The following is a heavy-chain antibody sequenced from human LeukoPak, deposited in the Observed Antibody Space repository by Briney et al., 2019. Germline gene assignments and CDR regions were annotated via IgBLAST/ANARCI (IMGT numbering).Heavy chain of an antibody. J-gene: IGHJ3*02. CDR1: GFTFSNAW. Sequence: GGSLRLSCAVSGFTFSNAWMSWVRQAPGKGLEWVGRIKSKSDGGTTDYAAPVKGRFTISRDDSKNTLFLQMNSLKTEDTAVYYCTTDRGLYDSSGYYYFATDIWGQGTMVTVSS. D-gene: IGHD3-22*01. CDR2: IKSKSDGGTT. CDR3: TTDRGLYDSSGYYYFATDI. V-gene: IGHV3-15*01.